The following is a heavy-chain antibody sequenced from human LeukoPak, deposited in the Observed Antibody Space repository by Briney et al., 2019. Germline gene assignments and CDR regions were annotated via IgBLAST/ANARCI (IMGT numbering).Heavy chain of an antibody. CDR2: IYHSGIP. J-gene: IGHJ6*03. V-gene: IGHV4-38-2*02. D-gene: IGHD5-18*01. CDR3: ARGPRLGRYSYGSTYYYYMDV. Sequence: SETLSLTCTVSGDSISSSYYWGWIRQPPGKGLEWIGSIYHSGIPYYHPSLKRSVTISAGTSKKQCYLKLSSVTAADTAVYYCARGPRLGRYSYGSTYYYYMDVWGKGTTVTVSS. CDR1: GDSISSSYY.